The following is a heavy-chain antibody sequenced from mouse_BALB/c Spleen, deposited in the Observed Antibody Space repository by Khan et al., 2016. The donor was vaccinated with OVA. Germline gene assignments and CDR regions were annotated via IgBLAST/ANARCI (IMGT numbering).Heavy chain of an antibody. D-gene: IGHD1-2*01. Sequence: VQLKESGPGLVKPSQSLSLTCTVTGYSITSDNGWYWIRQFPGNLLEWMGYISYSGSTNYNPSLKSRITITRATSNHQLFLQLNSVSTEDTATYYCARTARINYWGQGTTLTVSS. CDR1: GYSITSDNG. CDR2: ISYSGST. CDR3: ARTARINY. J-gene: IGHJ2*01. V-gene: IGHV3-2*02.